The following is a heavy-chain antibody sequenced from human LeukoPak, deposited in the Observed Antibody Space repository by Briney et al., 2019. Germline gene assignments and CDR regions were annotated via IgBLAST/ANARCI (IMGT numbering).Heavy chain of an antibody. Sequence: PGGSLRLSCAASGFTFSSYEMNWVRQAPGKGLEWVSHISSSGSTKYYADSMKGRFTISRDNAKNSLYLQMNSLRAEDTAVYYCAIDYGDYVRGFDYCGQGTPVTVSS. CDR3: AIDYGDYVRGFDY. CDR2: ISSSGSTK. V-gene: IGHV3-48*03. CDR1: GFTFSSYE. J-gene: IGHJ4*02. D-gene: IGHD4-17*01.